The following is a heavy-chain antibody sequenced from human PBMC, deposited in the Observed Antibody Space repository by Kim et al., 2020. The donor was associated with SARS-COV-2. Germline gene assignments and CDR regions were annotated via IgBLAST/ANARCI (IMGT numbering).Heavy chain of an antibody. D-gene: IGHD3-3*01. CDR1: GFTFSSYG. Sequence: GGSLRLSCAASGFTFSSYGMHWVRQAPGKGLEWVAVISYDGSNKYYADSVKGRFTISRDNSKNTLYLQMNSLRAEDTAVYYCAKEMRGVVITPPLDYWGQGTLVTVSS. CDR2: ISYDGSNK. V-gene: IGHV3-30*18. CDR3: AKEMRGVVITPPLDY. J-gene: IGHJ4*02.